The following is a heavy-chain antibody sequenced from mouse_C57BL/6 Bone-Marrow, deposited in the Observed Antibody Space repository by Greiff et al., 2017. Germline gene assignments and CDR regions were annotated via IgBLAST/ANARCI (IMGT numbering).Heavy chain of an antibody. D-gene: IGHD2-12*01. V-gene: IGHV1-69*01. CDR1: GYTFTSYW. CDR2: IDPSDSYT. Sequence: VQLQQPGAELVMPGASVKLSCKASGYTFTSYWMHWVKQRPGQGLEWIGEIDPSDSYTNYNQKFKGKSTLTVDKSSSTPYMQLSSLTSEDSAVYYCARDYTLYAMDYWGQGTSVTVSS. J-gene: IGHJ4*01. CDR3: ARDYTLYAMDY.